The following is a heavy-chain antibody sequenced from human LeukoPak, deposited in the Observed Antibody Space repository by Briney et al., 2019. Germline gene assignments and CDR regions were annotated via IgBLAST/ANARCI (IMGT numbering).Heavy chain of an antibody. V-gene: IGHV3-21*01. CDR1: GFTFSSYG. D-gene: IGHD3-3*01. CDR2: ISSSSSYI. Sequence: GGSLRLSCAASGFTFSSYGMNWVRQAPGKGLEWVSPISSSSSYIYYADSVKGRFTISRDNAKNSLYLQMNSLRAEDTAVYYCARDYDPGVTIFGVVINRAPQAIDYWGQGTLVTVSS. J-gene: IGHJ4*02. CDR3: ARDYDPGVTIFGVVINRAPQAIDY.